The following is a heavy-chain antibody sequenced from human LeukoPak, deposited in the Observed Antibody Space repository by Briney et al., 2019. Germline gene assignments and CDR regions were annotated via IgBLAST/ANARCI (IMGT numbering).Heavy chain of an antibody. J-gene: IGHJ5*02. CDR3: ARVRYFDSSGYYYDFDP. CDR2: IYHSGST. Sequence: SETLSLTCTVSGGSISSGGYYWSWIRQPPGKGLEWIGYIYHSGSTYYNPSLKSRVTISVDRSRNQFSLTVRSVTAADTAVYYCARVRYFDSSGYYYDFDPWGQGTLVTVSS. V-gene: IGHV4-30-2*01. CDR1: GGSISSGGYY. D-gene: IGHD3-22*01.